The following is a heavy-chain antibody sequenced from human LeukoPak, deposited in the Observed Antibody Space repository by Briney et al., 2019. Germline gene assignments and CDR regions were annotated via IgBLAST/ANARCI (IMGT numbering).Heavy chain of an antibody. CDR1: GDSISTYY. J-gene: IGHJ4*02. CDR3: ARDQGYTYGGGYYFDY. D-gene: IGHD5-18*01. V-gene: IGHV4-59*01. CDR2: IYYSGSA. Sequence: KTSETLSLTCTVSGDSISTYYWTWIRQPPGKGLEWIGYIYYSGSANYNPSLKSRVTISLDTSKSQFSLKLSSVTAAGTAVYYCARDQGYTYGGGYYFDYWGQGTLVTVSA.